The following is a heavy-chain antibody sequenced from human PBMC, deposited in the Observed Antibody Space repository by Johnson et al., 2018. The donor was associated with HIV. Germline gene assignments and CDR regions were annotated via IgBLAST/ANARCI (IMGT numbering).Heavy chain of an antibody. D-gene: IGHD2-21*01. CDR3: AKDLCWEDAFDI. V-gene: IGHV3-30*02. CDR2: IRYDGSLK. J-gene: IGHJ3*02. CDR1: GFTFSTYG. Sequence: QVQLVESGGGVVQPGGSLRLSCATSGFTFSTYGMHWVRQAPGKGLEWVAFIRYDGSLKYLADSVKGRFTISRDNSKNTLYLQMNSLRADDTAVYYCAKDLCWEDAFDIWGQGTMVTVSS.